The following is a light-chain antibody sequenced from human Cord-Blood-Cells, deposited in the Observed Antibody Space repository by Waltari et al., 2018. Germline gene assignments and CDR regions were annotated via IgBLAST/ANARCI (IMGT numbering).Light chain of an antibody. V-gene: IGLV2-23*01. Sequence: QSALTQPASVSGSPGQSITISCTGTSSDVGSYNLVSWYQQHPGKAPKLMIYEGSKRPSVVSNRFSGSKSGNTASLTISGLQAEDEADYYCCSYAGSSTHVVVGGGTKLTVL. J-gene: IGLJ2*01. CDR2: EGS. CDR1: SSDVGSYNL. CDR3: CSYAGSSTHVV.